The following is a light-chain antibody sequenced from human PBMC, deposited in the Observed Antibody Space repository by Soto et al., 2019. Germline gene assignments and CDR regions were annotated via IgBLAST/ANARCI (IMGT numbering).Light chain of an antibody. CDR1: SSDVGTYNY. CDR3: SSYTSSNTSVV. CDR2: DVS. V-gene: IGLV2-14*03. Sequence: QSALTQPASVSGSPGQSITISCTGTSSDVGTYNYVSWYQQHPGKAPKLMIYDVSNRPSGVSDRFSGSKSGNTASLTISGLQAEDEADYYCSSYTSSNTSVVFGGGTKVTVL. J-gene: IGLJ2*01.